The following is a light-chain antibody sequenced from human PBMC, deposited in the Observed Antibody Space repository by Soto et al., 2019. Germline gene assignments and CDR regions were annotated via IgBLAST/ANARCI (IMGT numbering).Light chain of an antibody. CDR2: DAS. Sequence: EIVLTQSPATLSLSPGERATLSCRASQTISSYLLWYQQKPGQAPRLRIYDASNRATGIPARFSGSGSETDYTLTISSLEPEDIAVYYCQHRMNWPLTFGQGTRLENK. CDR1: QTISSY. V-gene: IGKV3-11*01. CDR3: QHRMNWPLT. J-gene: IGKJ5*01.